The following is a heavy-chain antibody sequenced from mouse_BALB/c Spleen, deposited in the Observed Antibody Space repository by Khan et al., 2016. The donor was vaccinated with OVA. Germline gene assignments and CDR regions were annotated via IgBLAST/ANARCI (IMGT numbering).Heavy chain of an antibody. D-gene: IGHD1-1*02. J-gene: IGHJ3*01. CDR3: ARRGLSGFFAY. V-gene: IGHV1-7*01. CDR1: GYTFTTYW. Sequence: QVQLKQSGAELAKPGASVKMSCKASGYTFTTYWMHWVKPRPGQGLEWIGYINPSTGYTEYNQKFKDKATLTADKSSSTAYMQLSSLTSEDSAVYYCARRGLSGFFAYWGQGTLVTVSA. CDR2: INPSTGYT.